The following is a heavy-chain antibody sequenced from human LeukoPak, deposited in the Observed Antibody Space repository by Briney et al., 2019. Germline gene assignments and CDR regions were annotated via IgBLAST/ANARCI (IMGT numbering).Heavy chain of an antibody. D-gene: IGHD2-2*01. V-gene: IGHV4-61*02. CDR1: GGSISSGSYY. CDR3: AREIVVVPAAKDWFDP. CDR2: IYTSGST. J-gene: IGHJ5*02. Sequence: PSQTLSLTCTVSGGSISSGSYYWSWIRQPAGKGLEWIGRIYTSGSTNYNPSLKSRVTISVDTSKNQFSLKLSSVTAADTAVYYCAREIVVVPAAKDWFDPWGQGTLVTVPS.